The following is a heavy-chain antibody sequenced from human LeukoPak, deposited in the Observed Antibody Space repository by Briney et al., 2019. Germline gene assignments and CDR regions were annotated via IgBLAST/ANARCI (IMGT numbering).Heavy chain of an antibody. Sequence: PSETLPLTCTVSGGSISSSSYYWGWIRQPPGKGLEWIGSIYYSGSTYYNPSLKSRVTISVDTSKNQFSLKLSSVTAADTGVYYCARDGGYWGQGTLVTASS. CDR2: IYYSGST. V-gene: IGHV4-39*07. CDR1: GGSISSSSYY. J-gene: IGHJ4*02. CDR3: ARDGGY. D-gene: IGHD2-15*01.